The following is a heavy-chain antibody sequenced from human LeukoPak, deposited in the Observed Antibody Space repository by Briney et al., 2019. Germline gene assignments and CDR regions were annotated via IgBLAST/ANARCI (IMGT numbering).Heavy chain of an antibody. Sequence: GGSLRLSCAASGFIFSNYGMSWVRQAPGKGLEWVSGIRGNADTTYYADSVKGRFSIFRDNSKNMLYLQMNSLSVEDTAVYYCAKGHADSSGYYYFDSWGQGTLVTVPS. CDR2: IRGNADTT. V-gene: IGHV3-23*01. CDR1: GFIFSNYG. J-gene: IGHJ4*02. CDR3: AKGHADSSGYYYFDS. D-gene: IGHD3-22*01.